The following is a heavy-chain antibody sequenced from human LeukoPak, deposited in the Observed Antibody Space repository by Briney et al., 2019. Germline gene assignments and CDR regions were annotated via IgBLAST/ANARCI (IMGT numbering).Heavy chain of an antibody. Sequence: PSETLSLTCAVSGGSFSAFFWRWIRQPPGKGLEWIGNIYYSGSTNYNPSLKSRVTMSVDTSKNQFSLKLSSVTAADTAVYYCARDKYYYDSSGSIRFDYWGQGTLVTVSS. CDR2: IYYSGST. J-gene: IGHJ4*02. D-gene: IGHD3-22*01. CDR3: ARDKYYYDSSGSIRFDY. CDR1: GGSFSAFF. V-gene: IGHV4-59*12.